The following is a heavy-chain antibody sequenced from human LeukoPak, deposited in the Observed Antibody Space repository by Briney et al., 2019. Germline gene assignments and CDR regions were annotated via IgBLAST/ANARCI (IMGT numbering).Heavy chain of an antibody. CDR2: IYSGGST. D-gene: IGHD6-13*01. CDR3: AKDSQAGPFDY. CDR1: GFTVSSNY. V-gene: IGHV3-66*01. Sequence: PGGSLRLSCAASGFTVSSNYMSWVRQAPGKGLEWVSVIYSGGSTYYADSVKGRFTISRDNSKNTLYLQMNSLRAGDTAVYYCAKDSQAGPFDYWGQGTLVTVSS. J-gene: IGHJ4*02.